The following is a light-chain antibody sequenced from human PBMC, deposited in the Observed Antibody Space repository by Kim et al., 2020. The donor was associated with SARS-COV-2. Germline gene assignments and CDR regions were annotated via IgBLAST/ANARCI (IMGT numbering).Light chain of an antibody. CDR2: GAS. J-gene: IGKJ4*01. V-gene: IGKV3-15*01. CDR1: QSVSSD. CDR3: HQYNNWPHT. Sequence: IVMTQSPATLSVSPGERATLSCRASQSVSSDLAWYQQKPGQTPRLLIYGASTRATGIPARLSGSGSGTEFTLTISSLQSEDFAVYYCHQYNNWPHTFGGGTKVDIK.